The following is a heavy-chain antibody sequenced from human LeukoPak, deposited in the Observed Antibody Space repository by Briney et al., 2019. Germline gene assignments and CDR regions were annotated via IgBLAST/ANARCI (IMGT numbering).Heavy chain of an antibody. CDR3: AKDISMIVVVTPSWAFDI. V-gene: IGHV3-43*02. CDR2: ISGDGVKT. D-gene: IGHD3-22*01. CDR1: GFTFDDYA. Sequence: PGGSLRLSCAASGFTFDDYAMHWVRQAPGKGLEWVSLISGDGVKTHYADSVQGRFNISRDNSKKSLFLQMNSLRTEDTALYYCAKDISMIVVVTPSWAFDIWGQGTMVTVSS. J-gene: IGHJ3*02.